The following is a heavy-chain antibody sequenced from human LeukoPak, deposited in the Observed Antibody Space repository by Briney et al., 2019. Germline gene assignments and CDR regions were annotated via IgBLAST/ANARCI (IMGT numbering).Heavy chain of an antibody. J-gene: IGHJ3*02. Sequence: PSETLSLTCTVSGYSISSGYYWGWVRQPPGKGLEWIGNIFYSGSTYYSPSLKSRVTISLDTSRNQFSLKLNSVTAADTAVYYCAKSNGYGLVDIWGQGTMVTVSS. CDR2: IFYSGST. CDR1: GYSISSGYY. CDR3: AKSNGYGLVDI. V-gene: IGHV4-38-2*02. D-gene: IGHD3-10*01.